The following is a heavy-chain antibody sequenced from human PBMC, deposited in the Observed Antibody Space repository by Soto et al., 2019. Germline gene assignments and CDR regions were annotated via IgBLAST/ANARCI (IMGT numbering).Heavy chain of an antibody. CDR3: VRSIYD. V-gene: IGHV3-7*01. CDR2: MKPDGSDK. J-gene: IGHJ4*02. D-gene: IGHD2-2*01. Sequence: EVQLVESGGGLVQPEGSLRLSCVGSGFTFSDNWMNWVRQAPGKGLEWVANMKPDGSDKYYADSVKGRFIISRANGKNSLYLQMNSLRVEDTAFYYYVRSIYDLGQGTLVTVSS. CDR1: GFTFSDNW.